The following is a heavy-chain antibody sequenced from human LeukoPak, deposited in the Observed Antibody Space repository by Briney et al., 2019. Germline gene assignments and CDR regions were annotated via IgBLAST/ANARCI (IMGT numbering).Heavy chain of an antibody. CDR1: GYTFTSYG. J-gene: IGHJ5*02. CDR2: ISAYNGNT. V-gene: IGHV1-18*04. D-gene: IGHD6-13*01. Sequence: GASVKVSCKASGYTFTSYGISWVRQAPGQGLEWMGWISAYNGNTNYAQKLQGRVTMTTDTSTSTAYMELRSLRSDDTAVYYCARDTGIAAPAPRWFDPWGQGTLVTVSS. CDR3: ARDTGIAAPAPRWFDP.